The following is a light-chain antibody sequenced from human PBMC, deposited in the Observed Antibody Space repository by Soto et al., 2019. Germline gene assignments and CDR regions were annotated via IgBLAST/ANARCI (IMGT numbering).Light chain of an antibody. CDR3: QSYDSSLSVSYV. Sequence: QSVLTQLPSVSGAPGQRVTISCTGSSSNIGAGYDVHWYQQLPGTAPKLLIYGNSNRPSGVPDRFSGSKSGTSASLAITGLQAEDEADYSCQSYDSSLSVSYVFGTGTKVTVL. J-gene: IGLJ1*01. CDR1: SSNIGAGYD. CDR2: GNS. V-gene: IGLV1-40*01.